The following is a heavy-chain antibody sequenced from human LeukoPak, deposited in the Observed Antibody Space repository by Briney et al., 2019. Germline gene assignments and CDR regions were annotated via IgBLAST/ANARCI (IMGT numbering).Heavy chain of an antibody. D-gene: IGHD1-26*01. Sequence: GGSLRLSCAASGFTFDDYAMHWVRQAPGKGLEWVAVISYDGSNKYYADSVKGRFTISRDNSKNTLYLQMNSLRAEDTAVYYCARDSEGYWGQGTLVTVSS. CDR1: GFTFDDYA. CDR3: ARDSEGY. CDR2: ISYDGSNK. J-gene: IGHJ4*02. V-gene: IGHV3-30*04.